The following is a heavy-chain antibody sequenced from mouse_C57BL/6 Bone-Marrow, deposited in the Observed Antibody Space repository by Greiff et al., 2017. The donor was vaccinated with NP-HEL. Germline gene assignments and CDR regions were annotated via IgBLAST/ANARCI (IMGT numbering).Heavy chain of an antibody. CDR1: GFTFSDYG. J-gene: IGHJ3*01. D-gene: IGHD1-1*01. CDR3: ARDYEGFAY. V-gene: IGHV5-17*01. Sequence: EVKVEESGGGLVKPGGSLKLSCAASGFTFSDYGMHWVRQAPEKGLEWVAYISSGSSTIYYADTVKGRFTISRDNAKNTLFLQMTSLRSEDTAVYYCARDYEGFAYWGQGTLVTVSA. CDR2: ISSGSSTI.